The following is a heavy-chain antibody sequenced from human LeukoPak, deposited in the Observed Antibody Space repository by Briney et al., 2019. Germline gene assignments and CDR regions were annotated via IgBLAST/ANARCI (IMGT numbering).Heavy chain of an antibody. D-gene: IGHD4-17*01. V-gene: IGHV4-4*07. CDR3: AREGPFYGDPY. J-gene: IGHJ4*02. Sequence: SETLSLTCTVSGGSISSYYWSWLRQPAGKGLEWIGRIYSSGSTNYNPSLRSRVTMSVDTSKNHFSLNLSSVTAADTAVYYCAREGPFYGDPYWGQGTLVTVSS. CDR1: GGSISSYY. CDR2: IYSSGST.